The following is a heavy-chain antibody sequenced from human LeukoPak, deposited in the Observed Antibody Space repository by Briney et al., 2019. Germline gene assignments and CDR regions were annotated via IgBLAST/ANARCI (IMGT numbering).Heavy chain of an antibody. CDR3: AISGSYYGYYYYYMDV. D-gene: IGHD1-26*01. CDR2: ISAYNGNT. J-gene: IGHJ6*03. Sequence: ASVKVSCKASGYTFTSYGISWVRKAPGQGLEWMGWISAYNGNTNYAQKLQGRVTMTTDTSTSTAYMELRSLRSDDTAVYYCAISGSYYGYYYYYMDVWGKGTTVTVSS. V-gene: IGHV1-18*01. CDR1: GYTFTSYG.